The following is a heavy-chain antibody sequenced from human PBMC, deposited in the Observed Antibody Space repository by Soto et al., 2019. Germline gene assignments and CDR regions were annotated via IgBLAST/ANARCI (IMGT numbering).Heavy chain of an antibody. V-gene: IGHV3-33*01. J-gene: IGHJ4*02. CDR1: GFTFSSYG. Sequence: GGSLRLSCAASGFTFSSYGMHWVRQAPGKGLEWVAVIWYDGSNKYCADSVKGRFTISRDNSKNTLYLQMNSLRAEDTAVYYCARDGYGSGSYYIDYWGQGPLVTVSS. CDR3: ARDGYGSGSYYIDY. CDR2: IWYDGSNK. D-gene: IGHD3-10*01.